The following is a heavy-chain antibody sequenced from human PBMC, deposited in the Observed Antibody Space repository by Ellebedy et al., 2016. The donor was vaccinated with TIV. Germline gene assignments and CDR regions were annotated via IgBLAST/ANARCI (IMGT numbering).Heavy chain of an antibody. CDR1: GFTFSRSG. J-gene: IGHJ4*02. CDR2: IWYDGSIQ. CDR3: AKEVGVHGTPYFDF. D-gene: IGHD6-19*01. V-gene: IGHV3-33*06. Sequence: GESLKISCAASGFTFSRSGMHWVRQAPGKGLDWVAIIWYDGSIQYYADSVKGRFTISRDNSKNTVFLQMNNLRVEDTAIYYCAKEVGVHGTPYFDFWGQGTLVTVSS.